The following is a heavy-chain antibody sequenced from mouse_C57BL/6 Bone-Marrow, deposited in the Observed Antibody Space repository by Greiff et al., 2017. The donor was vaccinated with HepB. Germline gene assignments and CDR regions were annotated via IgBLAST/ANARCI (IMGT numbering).Heavy chain of an antibody. Sequence: VQRVESGAELARPGASVKLSCKASGYTFTSYGISWVKQRTGQGLEWIGEIYPRSGNTYYNEKFKGKATLTADKSSSTAYMELRSLTSEDSAVYFCARHHYYGSSGYYAMDYWGQGTSVTVSS. D-gene: IGHD1-1*01. V-gene: IGHV1-81*01. CDR1: GYTFTSYG. CDR2: IYPRSGNT. J-gene: IGHJ4*01. CDR3: ARHHYYGSSGYYAMDY.